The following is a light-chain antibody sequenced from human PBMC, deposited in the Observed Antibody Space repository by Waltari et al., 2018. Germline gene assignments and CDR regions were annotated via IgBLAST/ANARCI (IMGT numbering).Light chain of an antibody. CDR3: NSYAGSNNLGV. CDR2: GVD. Sequence: QSALTQPPSASGSPGQSVTLSCTGTSSDVGGYNYVSWYQQHPGKAPKLLIYGVDKRPSGVPARFSGSKSGNTASLTVSGLQAEDEADYYCNSYAGSNNLGVFGGGTKLTVL. V-gene: IGLV2-8*01. J-gene: IGLJ3*02. CDR1: SSDVGGYNY.